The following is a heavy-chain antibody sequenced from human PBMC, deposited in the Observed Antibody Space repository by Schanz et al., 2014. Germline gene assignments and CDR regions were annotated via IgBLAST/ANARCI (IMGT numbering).Heavy chain of an antibody. V-gene: IGHV3-30*02. J-gene: IGHJ4*02. CDR1: GFTFSNFG. D-gene: IGHD2-21*01. CDR3: AKDQTDSVCYNDCSFDY. Sequence: QVQLVESGGGVVQPGGSLRLSCAASGFTFSNFGMHWVRQAPGKGLEWVAFIWHDVTKRSYADSVKGRFTVSRDNSKNTLYLQMNSLTTEDTAVYYCAKDQTDSVCYNDCSFDYWGQGTLATVSS. CDR2: IWHDVTKR.